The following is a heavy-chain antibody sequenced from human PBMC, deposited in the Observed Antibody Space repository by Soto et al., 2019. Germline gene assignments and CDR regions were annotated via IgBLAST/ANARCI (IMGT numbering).Heavy chain of an antibody. CDR1: GGTFSSYA. CDR3: ARDRTPYSSGWYRLMDV. D-gene: IGHD6-19*01. V-gene: IGHV1-69*13. J-gene: IGHJ6*02. Sequence: ASVKVSCKASGGTFSSYAISWVRQAPGQGLEWMGGIIPIFGTANYAQKFQGRVTITADESTSTAYMELSSLRSEDTAVYYCARDRTPYSSGWYRLMDVWGQGTTVTVSS. CDR2: IIPIFGTA.